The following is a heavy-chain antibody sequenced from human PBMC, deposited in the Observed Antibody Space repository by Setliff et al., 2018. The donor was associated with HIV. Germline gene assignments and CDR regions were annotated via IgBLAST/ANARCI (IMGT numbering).Heavy chain of an antibody. D-gene: IGHD3-22*01. J-gene: IGHJ4*02. CDR2: IHTNTGDP. Sequence: ASVKVSCKASGYTFTSYAVNWVRQAPGQGLEWVGWIHTNTGDPTYAQGLTGRFVFSFDTSVSTAYLQISGLKAEDIAVYYCARDGCYYDSSGHLAYYFDYWGQGTLVTVSS. CDR1: GYTFTSYA. V-gene: IGHV7-4-1*02. CDR3: ARDGCYYDSSGHLAYYFDY.